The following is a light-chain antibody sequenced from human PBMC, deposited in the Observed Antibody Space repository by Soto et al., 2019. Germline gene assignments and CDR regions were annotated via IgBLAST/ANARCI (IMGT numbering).Light chain of an antibody. J-gene: IGKJ1*01. CDR1: QGINNN. V-gene: IGKV1-27*01. CDR2: AAS. CDR3: QKYDSAPWT. Sequence: IQMTQSPSSLSAFVGDRVTITCRASQGINNNLAWYQHKPGKVPKLLIYAASTLQSGVPSRFSGGGSGTEFTLSISSLQPEDVATYYSQKYDSAPWTFGQGTEGEIK.